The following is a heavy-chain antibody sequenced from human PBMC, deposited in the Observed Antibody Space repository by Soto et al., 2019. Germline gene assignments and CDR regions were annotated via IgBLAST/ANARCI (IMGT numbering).Heavy chain of an antibody. J-gene: IGHJ4*02. CDR1: GGSISSSSYY. CDR3: ARHALAGYYGSGSYYNDD. Sequence: SETLSLTCTVSGGSISSSSYYWGWIRQPPGKGLEWIGSIYYSGSTYYNPSLKSRVTISVDTSKNQFSLKLSSVTAADTAVYYCARHALAGYYGSGSYYNDDWGQGTLVTVSS. D-gene: IGHD3-10*01. CDR2: IYYSGST. V-gene: IGHV4-39*01.